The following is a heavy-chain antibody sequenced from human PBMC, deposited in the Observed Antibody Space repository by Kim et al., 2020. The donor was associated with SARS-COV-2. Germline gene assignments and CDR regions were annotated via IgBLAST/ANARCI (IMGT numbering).Heavy chain of an antibody. CDR2: IYPGDSDT. V-gene: IGHV5-51*01. Sequence: GESLKISCKHSGYIFTNNWIAWVRQMPGKGLEWMGIIYPGDSDTTYSPSFKGQVTISVDISINTAYLQWSNLKAPDTAIYYCARLGEGYCTSTSCESGFDYGGQGTLVTVSS. D-gene: IGHD2-2*01. J-gene: IGHJ4*02. CDR1: GYIFTNNW. CDR3: ARLGEGYCTSTSCESGFDY.